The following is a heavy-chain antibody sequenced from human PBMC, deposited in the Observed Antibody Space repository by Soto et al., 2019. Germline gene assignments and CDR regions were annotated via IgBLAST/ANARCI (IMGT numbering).Heavy chain of an antibody. Sequence: GGSLRLSCAASGFTFSSYPLSWVRQVVGKGLEWFAGIDGSGESRYYADSAKGRFSISRDNTRATLYLQMSSLRVEVTAVYSGSRDAEPVWLEFLDHWGQG. D-gene: IGHD6-25*01. J-gene: IGHJ4*02. CDR3: SRDAEPVWLEFLDH. CDR2: IDGSGESR. CDR1: GFTFSSYP. V-gene: IGHV3-23*01.